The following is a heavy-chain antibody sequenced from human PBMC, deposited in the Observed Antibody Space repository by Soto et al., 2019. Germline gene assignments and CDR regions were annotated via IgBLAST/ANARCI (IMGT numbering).Heavy chain of an antibody. CDR2: ISAYNGNT. CDR1: GYTFTSYG. D-gene: IGHD2-15*01. J-gene: IGHJ6*03. V-gene: IGHV1-18*01. CDR3: ASIRRYCSGGSCYSKTHNYYYYMDV. Sequence: QVQLVQSGAEVKKPGASVKVSCKASGYTFTSYGIRWVRQAPGQGLEWMGWISAYNGNTNYAQKLQGSVTMTTDTSMRTAYMELRRLRSDDTCVYYCASIRRYCSGGSCYSKTHNYYYYMDVWGKVTTVTFSS.